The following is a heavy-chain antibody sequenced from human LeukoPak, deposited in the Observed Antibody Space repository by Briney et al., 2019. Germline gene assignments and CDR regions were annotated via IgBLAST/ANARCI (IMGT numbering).Heavy chain of an antibody. Sequence: GGSLRLSCAASGFTFSSYAMSWVRQAPGKGLEWVSSISGSGGRTYYADSVKGRFTISRDNSKNTLYLQMNSLRAEDTAVYYCAKDLLLVYYDSSGYYCGVFDYWGQGTLVTVSS. V-gene: IGHV3-23*01. CDR1: GFTFSSYA. CDR3: AKDLLLVYYDSSGYYCGVFDY. D-gene: IGHD3-22*01. J-gene: IGHJ4*02. CDR2: ISGSGGRT.